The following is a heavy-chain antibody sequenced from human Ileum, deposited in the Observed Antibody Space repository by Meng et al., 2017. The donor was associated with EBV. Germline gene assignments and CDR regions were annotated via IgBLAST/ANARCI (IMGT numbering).Heavy chain of an antibody. J-gene: IGHJ5*02. CDR3: ATSRIAKFDR. CDR2: TYRRSRWYY. Sequence: LRASGPGLVQPSQRLSLSCVISGDSVSSEKTAWNWIRQSTSRGLEWLGRTYRRSRWYYDYALSVKSRINISPDTSKNQVSLQLNSVTDEDTGIYYCATSRIAKFDRWGQGTLVTVSS. V-gene: IGHV6-1*01. CDR1: GDSVSSEKTA.